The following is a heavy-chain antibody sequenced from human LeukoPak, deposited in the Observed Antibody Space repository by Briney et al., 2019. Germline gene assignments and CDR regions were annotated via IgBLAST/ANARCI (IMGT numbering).Heavy chain of an antibody. V-gene: IGHV4-39*07. CDR1: GGSISSSSYY. J-gene: IGHJ4*02. D-gene: IGHD6-13*01. Sequence: SETLSLTCTVSGGSISSSSYYWGWIRQPPGKGLEWIGSIYYSGSTYYNPSLKSRVTISVDTSKNQFSLKLSSVTAADTAVYYCARDDSSSWLYYWGQGTLVTVSS. CDR2: IYYSGST. CDR3: ARDDSSSWLYY.